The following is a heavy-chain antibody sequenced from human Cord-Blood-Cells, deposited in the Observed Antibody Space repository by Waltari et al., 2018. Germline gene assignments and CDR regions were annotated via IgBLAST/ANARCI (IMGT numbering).Heavy chain of an antibody. CDR3: ARGRVWDRFGPPLRWCSGGSCYYYYYMDV. CDR2: INHSGST. D-gene: IGHD2-15*01. J-gene: IGHJ6*03. CDR1: GGSFSGYY. Sequence: QVQLQQWGAGLLKPSETLSLTCAVYGGSFSGYYWSWIRQPPGKGLEWIGEINHSGSTNYNPSLKSRVTISVDTSKNQFSLKLSSVTAADTAVYYCARGRVWDRFGPPLRWCSGGSCYYYYYMDVWGKGTTVTVSS. V-gene: IGHV4-34*01.